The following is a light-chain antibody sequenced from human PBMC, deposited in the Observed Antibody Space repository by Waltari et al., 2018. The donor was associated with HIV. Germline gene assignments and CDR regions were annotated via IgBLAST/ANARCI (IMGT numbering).Light chain of an antibody. CDR1: YPRTSY. CDR3: NSRDSSGNHWV. CDR2: GKN. J-gene: IGLJ3*02. V-gene: IGLV3-19*01. Sequence: SSELTQDPAVSVALGPTVRITSQGDYPRTSYSRRYQQKPGQAPVLVIYGKNNRPSGIPDRFAGSSSGNTASLTITGAQAEDEADYYCNSRDSSGNHWVFGGGTKLTVL.